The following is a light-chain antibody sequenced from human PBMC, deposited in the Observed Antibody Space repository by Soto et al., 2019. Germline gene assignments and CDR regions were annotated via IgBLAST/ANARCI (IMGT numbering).Light chain of an antibody. J-gene: IGLJ1*01. CDR3: QSSDDSGDYYL. Sequence: SYELTQPPSVSVSPGQPASITCSGDELSKQYTYWYQQKPGQAPVLLIYKDSERASGIPERFSGSSSGTTVTLTISGVRAEDEADYYCQSSDDSGDYYLFGTGTKVTVL. CDR1: ELSKQY. V-gene: IGLV3-25*02. CDR2: KDS.